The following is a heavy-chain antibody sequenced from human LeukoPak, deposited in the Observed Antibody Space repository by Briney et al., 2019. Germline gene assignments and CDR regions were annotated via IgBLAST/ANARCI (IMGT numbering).Heavy chain of an antibody. V-gene: IGHV1-69*04. CDR3: ASGDASDSSGYPD. CDR1: GGTFSSYA. Sequence: GASVKVSCKASGGTFSSYAISWVRQAPGQGLEWMGRIIPILGIANYAQGFQGRVTIAADKSTSTAYMELSSLRSEDTAVYYCASGDASDSSGYPDWGQGTLVTVSS. D-gene: IGHD3-22*01. CDR2: IIPILGIA. J-gene: IGHJ4*02.